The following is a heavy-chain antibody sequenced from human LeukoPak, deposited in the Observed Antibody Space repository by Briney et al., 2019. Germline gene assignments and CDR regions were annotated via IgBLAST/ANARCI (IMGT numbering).Heavy chain of an antibody. D-gene: IGHD4-11*01. CDR2: ISNDGSIT. Sequence: GRSLRLSCAASGFSFGSYGMHWVRQAPGKGLEWVAVISNDGSITKYVDSVRGRFTISRDNSKNTLYVQMNSLRTDDAAVYYCAKSKSPYPMDYIFDFWGQGTRVTVSS. CDR1: GFSFGSYG. V-gene: IGHV3-30*18. CDR3: AKSKSPYPMDYIFDF. J-gene: IGHJ4*02.